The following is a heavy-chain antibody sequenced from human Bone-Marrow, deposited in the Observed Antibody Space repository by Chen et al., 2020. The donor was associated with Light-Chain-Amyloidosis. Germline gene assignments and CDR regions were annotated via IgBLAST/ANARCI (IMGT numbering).Heavy chain of an antibody. Sequence: QEELVESGGGVVLPGRSLRLSCAAPGFPFSTHAMHWVRQAPGKGLEWVAFIWYDGSNKHYADSVKGRFTISRDNSKNTVFLEMNSLRAEDTAVYFCASDPPGSGFAFDYWGQGTLVTVSS. D-gene: IGHD3-10*01. V-gene: IGHV3-33*01. J-gene: IGHJ4*02. CDR1: GFPFSTHA. CDR2: IWYDGSNK. CDR3: ASDPPGSGFAFDY.